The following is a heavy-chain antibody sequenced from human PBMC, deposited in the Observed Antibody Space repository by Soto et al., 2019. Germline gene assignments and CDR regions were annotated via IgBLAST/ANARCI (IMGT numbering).Heavy chain of an antibody. CDR1: GGSMSNHY. J-gene: IGHJ4*02. V-gene: IGHV4-59*11. CDR3: TRANWYSEY. D-gene: IGHD7-27*01. Sequence: QVQLQESGPGLVKPSETLSVTCSVSGGSMSNHYWSWIRQPPGKGLEWIGYIYYNGNTNYNPSLKSRVTMSVDTSRNQISLKLTTVTAADTAVYYCTRANWYSEYWGQGTLVSVS. CDR2: IYYNGNT.